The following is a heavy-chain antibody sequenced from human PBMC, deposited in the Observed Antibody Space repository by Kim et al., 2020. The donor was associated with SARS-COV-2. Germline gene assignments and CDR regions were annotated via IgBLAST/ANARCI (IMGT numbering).Heavy chain of an antibody. D-gene: IGHD6-19*01. CDR3: AGHPHFQWPGCLDP. V-gene: IGHV4-39*01. Sequence: SETLSLTCSVSGGSISRSSYYWGWIRQPPGKGLEWIGTIYYSGSTYYNPSLKSRVTISVDTSKHQFSLMLSSVTAADTAVYYCAGHPHFQWPGCLDPWGQGTLVMVSS. CDR1: GGSISRSSYY. CDR2: IYYSGST. J-gene: IGHJ5*02.